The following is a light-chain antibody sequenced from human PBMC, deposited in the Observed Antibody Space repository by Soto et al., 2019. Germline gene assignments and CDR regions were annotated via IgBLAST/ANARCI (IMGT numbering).Light chain of an antibody. Sequence: QSVLTQPPSASATPGQRGTISCFGSNSNIGTNTVNWYQQLPGTAPRLLIYTNNQRPSGVPQRFSGSKTGTSASLAIGGLYSEDGADYYCAAFDASLAAYVFGTGTKVTVL. CDR2: TNN. CDR3: AAFDASLAAYV. CDR1: NSNIGTNT. V-gene: IGLV1-44*01. J-gene: IGLJ1*01.